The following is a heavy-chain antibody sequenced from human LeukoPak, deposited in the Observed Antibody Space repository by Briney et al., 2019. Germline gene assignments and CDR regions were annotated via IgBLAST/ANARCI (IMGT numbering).Heavy chain of an antibody. V-gene: IGHV1-46*01. CDR3: ARDGRHDSGGYAYWYFDL. CDR1: GYTFTSYY. CDR2: INPSGGST. D-gene: IGHD3-22*01. Sequence: GASVKVSVKASGYTFTSYYMHWVRQAPGQGLEWMGIINPSGGSTSYAQKFQGRVTMTRDTSTNTVYMELSSLRSEDTAVYFCARDGRHDSGGYAYWYFDLWGRGTLVTVSS. J-gene: IGHJ2*01.